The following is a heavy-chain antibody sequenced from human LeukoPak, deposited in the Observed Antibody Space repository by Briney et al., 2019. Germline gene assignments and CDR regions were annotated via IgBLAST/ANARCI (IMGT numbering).Heavy chain of an antibody. J-gene: IGHJ6*03. CDR2: SIPMFGTS. CDR1: RGTFRSYA. V-gene: IGHV1-69*05. CDR3: ARSPVATTTYYYFMDV. Sequence: SVKVSCKASRGTFRSYAISWVRQAPGQGLEWMGGSIPMFGTSNYAQKFQDRVTFTTDESTSTAYMELSSLRSEDTAVFYCARSPVATTTYYYFMDVWGKGTTVTVSS. D-gene: IGHD1-26*01.